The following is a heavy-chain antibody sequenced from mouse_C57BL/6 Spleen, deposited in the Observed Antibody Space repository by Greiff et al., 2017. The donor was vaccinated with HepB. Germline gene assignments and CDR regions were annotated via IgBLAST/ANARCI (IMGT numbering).Heavy chain of an antibody. CDR1: GFTFSSYG. CDR2: ISSGGSYT. CDR3: ARHYYGSSYSFAY. J-gene: IGHJ3*01. D-gene: IGHD1-1*01. V-gene: IGHV5-6*03. Sequence: EVKLMESGGGLVKPGGSLKLSCAASGFTFSSYGMSWVRQTPDKRLEWVATISSGGSYTYYPDSVKGRFTISRDNAKNTLYLQMSSLKSEDTAMYYCARHYYGSSYSFAYWGQGTLVTVSA.